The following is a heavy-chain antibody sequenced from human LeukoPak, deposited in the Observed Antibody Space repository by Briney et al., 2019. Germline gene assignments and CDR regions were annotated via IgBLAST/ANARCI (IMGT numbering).Heavy chain of an antibody. Sequence: GSLRLSCAASGFTVTTNYISWVRQAPGKGLDWVSVIHSGGDSDYADSVKGRFIISRDNSKNTVYLQMNSLRGEDTAVYYCASGRLSGKGFGYWGQGSLVTVSS. D-gene: IGHD1-26*01. CDR1: GFTVTTNY. CDR2: IHSGGDS. V-gene: IGHV3-66*01. J-gene: IGHJ4*02. CDR3: ASGRLSGKGFGY.